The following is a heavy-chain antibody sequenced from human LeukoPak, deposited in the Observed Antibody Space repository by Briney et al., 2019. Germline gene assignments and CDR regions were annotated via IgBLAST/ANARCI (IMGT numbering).Heavy chain of an antibody. CDR2: INDNGANT. V-gene: IGHV3-23*01. CDR3: TKGDGGWYPIDS. D-gene: IGHD6-19*01. Sequence: GASLRLSCAASGFTFKGYGMSWVRQAPGKGLEWVSTINDNGANTHYADSVKGRFTISRDSSKNTLFLQMNSLRADDTARYYCTKGDGGWYPIDSWGQGTLIIVSS. J-gene: IGHJ4*02. CDR1: GFTFKGYG.